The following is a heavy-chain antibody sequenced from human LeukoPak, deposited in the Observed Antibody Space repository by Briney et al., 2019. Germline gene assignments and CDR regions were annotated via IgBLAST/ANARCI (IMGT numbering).Heavy chain of an antibody. D-gene: IGHD3-3*01. V-gene: IGHV3-48*01. Sequence: GGSLRLSCAASGFTFSSYSMNWVRQAPGKGLEWVSYISSSSSTIYYADSVKGRFTISRDNAKNSLYLQMNSLRAEDTAVYYCARGTNGGLFGVVKPIDYWGQGTLVTVSS. CDR1: GFTFSSYS. CDR3: ARGTNGGLFGVVKPIDY. J-gene: IGHJ4*02. CDR2: ISSSSSTI.